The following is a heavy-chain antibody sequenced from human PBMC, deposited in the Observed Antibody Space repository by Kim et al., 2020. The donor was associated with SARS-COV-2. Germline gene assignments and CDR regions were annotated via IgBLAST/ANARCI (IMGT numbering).Heavy chain of an antibody. J-gene: IGHJ3*02. Sequence: SETLSLTCTVSGGSISSGSYYWSWIRQPAGKGLEWIGRIYTSGSTNYNPSLKSRVTISVDTSKNQFSLKLSSVTAADTAVYYCARADVVVVPAAMVSAFDIWGQGTMVTVSS. CDR1: GGSISSGSYY. D-gene: IGHD2-2*01. CDR3: ARADVVVVPAAMVSAFDI. CDR2: IYTSGST. V-gene: IGHV4-61*02.